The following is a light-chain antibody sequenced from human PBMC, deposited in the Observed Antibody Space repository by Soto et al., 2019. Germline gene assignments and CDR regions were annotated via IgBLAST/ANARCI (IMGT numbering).Light chain of an antibody. CDR1: QTISSW. CDR2: KAS. J-gene: IGKJ2*01. Sequence: DIQMTQSPSTLSGSVGDRVTITCRASQTISSWLAWYQQKPGKAPKLLIYKASTLKSGVPSRFSGSGSGTEFTLTISSLQPDDFATYYCHQSYSSLVYTFGPGTKVDIK. V-gene: IGKV1-5*03. CDR3: HQSYSSLVYT.